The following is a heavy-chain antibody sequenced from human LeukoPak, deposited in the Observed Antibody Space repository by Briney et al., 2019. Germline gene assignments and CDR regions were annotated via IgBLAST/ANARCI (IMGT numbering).Heavy chain of an antibody. Sequence: GGSLRLPCAASGFTFDDYVMHWVRQAPGKGLEWVSLISGDGGRAYYADSVKGRFTISRDNSKNSLYLQMNSLRSEDTALYYCAKTVGSGSYSLPFDYWGQGTLVTVSS. V-gene: IGHV3-43*02. CDR1: GFTFDDYV. CDR3: AKTVGSGSYSLPFDY. CDR2: ISGDGGRA. J-gene: IGHJ4*02. D-gene: IGHD3-10*01.